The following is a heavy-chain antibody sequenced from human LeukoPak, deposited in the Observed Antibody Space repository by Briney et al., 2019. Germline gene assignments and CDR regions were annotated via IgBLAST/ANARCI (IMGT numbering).Heavy chain of an antibody. V-gene: IGHV4-31*03. D-gene: IGHD4-23*01. J-gene: IGHJ4*02. Sequence: PSETLSLTCTVSGGSISSGGYYWSWIRQHPGKGLEWIGYIYYSGSTYYNPSLKSRVTISVDTSKNQFSLKLSSATAADTAVYYCARGMVYGGYFDYWGQGTLVTVSS. CDR2: IYYSGST. CDR3: ARGMVYGGYFDY. CDR1: GGSISSGGYY.